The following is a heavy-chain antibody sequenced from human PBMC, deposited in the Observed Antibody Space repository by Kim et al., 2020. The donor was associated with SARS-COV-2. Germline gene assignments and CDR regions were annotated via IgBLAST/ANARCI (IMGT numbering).Heavy chain of an antibody. CDR1: GFTFDDYA. CDR2: ISGDGGTT. CDR3: AKDKAGYGAFDY. D-gene: IGHD1-26*01. Sequence: GGSLRLSCAVSGFTFDDYAMHWVRQAPGKGLEWVSIISGDGGTTYYADSVKGRFTMSRDNSKNSLYVQMNSLRTEDTALYYCAKDKAGYGAFDYWGQGTLVTVSS. J-gene: IGHJ4*02. V-gene: IGHV3-43*02.